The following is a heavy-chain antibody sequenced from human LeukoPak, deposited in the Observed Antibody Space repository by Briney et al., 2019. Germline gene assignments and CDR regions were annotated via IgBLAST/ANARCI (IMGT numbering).Heavy chain of an antibody. CDR1: GGSFSGYY. D-gene: IGHD3-10*01. J-gene: IGHJ6*02. V-gene: IGHV4-34*01. CDR2: INHSGST. CDR3: ARGPWFGGKYYYYYGMDV. Sequence: PSETLSLTCAVYGGSFSGYYWSWIRQPPGKGLEWIGEINHSGSTNYNPSLKSRVTISVDTSKNQFSLKLSSVTAADTAVYYCARGPWFGGKYYYYYGMDVWGQGTTVTVSS.